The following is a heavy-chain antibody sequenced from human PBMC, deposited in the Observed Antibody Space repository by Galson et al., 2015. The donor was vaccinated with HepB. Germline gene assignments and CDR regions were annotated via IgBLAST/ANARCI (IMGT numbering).Heavy chain of an antibody. CDR1: GFTFSNAW. Sequence: SLRLSCAASGFTFSNAWMSWVRQAPGKGLEWVGRIKSKTDGGTTDYAAPVKGRFTISRDDSKNTLYLQMNSLKTEDTAVYYCTPTYYDFWSGYLGIDYWGQGTLVTVSS. V-gene: IGHV3-15*01. D-gene: IGHD3-3*01. CDR2: IKSKTDGGTT. J-gene: IGHJ4*02. CDR3: TPTYYDFWSGYLGIDY.